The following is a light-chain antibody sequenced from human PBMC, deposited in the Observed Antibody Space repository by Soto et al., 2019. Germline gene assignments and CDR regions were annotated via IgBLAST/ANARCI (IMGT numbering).Light chain of an antibody. J-gene: IGKJ4*01. CDR1: QSITSH. CDR3: QKYNSAPLT. CDR2: DAS. Sequence: DVRMTQSSASLSASLEDRVTIPCRASQSITSHLNWYQQKPGKAPKLLIYDASSLESGVPSRFSGSGSGTDFTLTISSLQPEDVAAYYCQKYNSAPLTFGGGTKVDIK. V-gene: IGKV1-39*01.